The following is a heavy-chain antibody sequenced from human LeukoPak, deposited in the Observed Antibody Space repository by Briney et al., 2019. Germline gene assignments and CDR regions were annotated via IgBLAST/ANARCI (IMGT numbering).Heavy chain of an antibody. CDR1: GGSFSGYY. Sequence: SETLSLTCAVYGGSFSGYYWSWIRQPPGKGLEWSGEINHSGSTNYNPSLKSRVTISVDTSKNQFSLKLSSVTAADTAVYYCARDGHDDFWSGYWDLDWYFDLWGRGTLVTVSS. V-gene: IGHV4-34*01. CDR2: INHSGST. CDR3: ARDGHDDFWSGYWDLDWYFDL. D-gene: IGHD3-3*01. J-gene: IGHJ2*01.